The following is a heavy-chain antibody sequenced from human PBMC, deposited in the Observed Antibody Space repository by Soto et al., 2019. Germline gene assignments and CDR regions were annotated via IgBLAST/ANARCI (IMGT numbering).Heavy chain of an antibody. CDR2: IKSKTDGGTT. CDR1: GFTFSDSA. CDR3: TTEFDYYDSSGYYYATDY. V-gene: IGHV3-15*07. Sequence: GGSLRLSCAASGFTFSDSAIHWVRQAPGKGLEWVGRIKSKTDGGTTDYAAPVKGRFTISRDDSKDTLYLQMNSLKTEDTAVYYCTTEFDYYDSSGYYYATDYWGQGALVTVSS. D-gene: IGHD3-22*01. J-gene: IGHJ4*02.